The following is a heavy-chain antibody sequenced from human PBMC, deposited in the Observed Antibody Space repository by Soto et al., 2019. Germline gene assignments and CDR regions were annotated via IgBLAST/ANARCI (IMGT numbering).Heavy chain of an antibody. CDR1: GYTFTGYY. CDR2: INPNSGGT. Sequence: GASVKVSCKASGYTFTGYYMHWVRQAPGQGLEWMGWINPNSGGTNYAQKFQGWVTMTRDTSISTAYMELSRLRSDDTAVYYCARDYAGEIGTTSFYYYGMDVWGQGTTVTVSS. D-gene: IGHD1-1*01. V-gene: IGHV1-2*04. CDR3: ARDYAGEIGTTSFYYYGMDV. J-gene: IGHJ6*02.